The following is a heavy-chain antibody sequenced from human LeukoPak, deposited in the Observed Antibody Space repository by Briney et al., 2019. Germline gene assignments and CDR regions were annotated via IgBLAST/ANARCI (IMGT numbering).Heavy chain of an antibody. D-gene: IGHD3-10*01. CDR1: GFTFSDFY. Sequence: GGSLRLSCAASGFTFSDFYMTWIRQAPGKGLVWVSRINSDGSSTSYADSVKGRFTISRDNAKSTLYLQMNSLRAEDTAVYYCARESYYGPDDYYYYGMDVWGQGTTVTVSS. CDR2: INSDGSST. J-gene: IGHJ6*02. CDR3: ARESYYGPDDYYYYGMDV. V-gene: IGHV3-74*01.